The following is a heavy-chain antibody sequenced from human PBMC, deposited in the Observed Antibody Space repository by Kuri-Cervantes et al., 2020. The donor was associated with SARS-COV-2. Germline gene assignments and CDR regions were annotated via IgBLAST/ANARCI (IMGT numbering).Heavy chain of an antibody. D-gene: IGHD6-6*01. J-gene: IGHJ5*02. Sequence: GESLKISCAASGFTFSSYWMSWVRQAPGKGLEWVANIKRDGSEKYYVDSVKGRFTISRDNSKNTLYLQMNSLRAEDTAVYYCAKEVEQLVPWFDPWGQGTRVTVSS. V-gene: IGHV3-7*01. CDR3: AKEVEQLVPWFDP. CDR1: GFTFSSYW. CDR2: IKRDGSEK.